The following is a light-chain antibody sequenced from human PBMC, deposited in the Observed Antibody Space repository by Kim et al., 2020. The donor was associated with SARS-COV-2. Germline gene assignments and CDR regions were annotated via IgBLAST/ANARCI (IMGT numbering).Light chain of an antibody. Sequence: RVTISCSGSSSNIGSNYVYWYQQLPGTAPKLLIFNNNQRPSGVPDRFSGSKSGTSASLAISGLRSEDEADYYCAAWDDSLSGPGVFGGGTQLTVL. CDR3: AAWDDSLSGPGV. J-gene: IGLJ3*02. CDR1: SSNIGSNY. V-gene: IGLV1-47*02. CDR2: NNN.